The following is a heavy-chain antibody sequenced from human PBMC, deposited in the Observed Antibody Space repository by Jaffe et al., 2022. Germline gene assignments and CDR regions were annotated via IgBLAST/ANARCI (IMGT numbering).Heavy chain of an antibody. CDR2: ISSTSLYI. D-gene: IGHD6-6*01. V-gene: IGHV3-21*01. CDR1: GFTFETYA. Sequence: EVHLVQSGGVLVKPGGSLRLSCAASGFTFETYAMTWVRQAPGKGLEWVSSISSTSLYIYYADSVKGRFTISRDNAENSLYLQMNSLRADDTAVYYCARGRYSSSWDFDYWGQGTLVTVSS. J-gene: IGHJ4*02. CDR3: ARGRYSSSWDFDY.